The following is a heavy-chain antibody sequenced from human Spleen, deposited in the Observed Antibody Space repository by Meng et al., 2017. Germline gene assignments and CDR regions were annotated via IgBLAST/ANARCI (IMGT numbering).Heavy chain of an antibody. CDR1: GGSISSGGYY. CDR3: ARDGISSGWYRYFQH. V-gene: IGHV4-31*03. CDR2: IYYSGST. Sequence: QVTVPGPGPGLGKPSQDLSLTCTVSGGSISSGGYYWSWIRQHPGKGLEWIGYIYYSGSTYYNPSLKSRVTISVDTSKNQFSLKLSSVTAADTAVYYCARDGISSGWYRYFQHWGQGTLVTVSS. D-gene: IGHD6-19*01. J-gene: IGHJ1*01.